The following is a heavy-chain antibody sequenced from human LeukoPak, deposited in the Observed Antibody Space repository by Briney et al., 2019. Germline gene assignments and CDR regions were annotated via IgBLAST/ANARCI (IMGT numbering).Heavy chain of an antibody. CDR2: IRSSGSTI. V-gene: IGHV3-11*01. J-gene: IGHJ4*02. Sequence: GGSLRLSCAASGFTFSDYYMSWIRQAPGKGLEWVSYIRSSGSTIYYADSVKGRFTISRDNAKNSVYLHMKSLRAEDTAVYYCARRGSSGSFAANWGQGPLVTVSS. CDR1: GFTFSDYY. CDR3: ARRGSSGSFAAN. D-gene: IGHD1-26*01.